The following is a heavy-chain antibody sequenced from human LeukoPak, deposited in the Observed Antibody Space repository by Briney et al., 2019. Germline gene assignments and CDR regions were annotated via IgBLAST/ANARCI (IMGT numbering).Heavy chain of an antibody. CDR3: ARGPGYCSSTSCRSLYYYMDV. Sequence: SETLSLICTVSGGSISSGGYYWGWIPQPPGKVLGRVGYIYYSGSTYYNPSLKSRVTISVDTSKNQFSLKLSSVTAADTAVYYCARGPGYCSSTSCRSLYYYMDVWGKGTTVTVSS. CDR1: GGSISSGGYY. J-gene: IGHJ6*03. V-gene: IGHV4-31*03. D-gene: IGHD2-2*01. CDR2: IYYSGST.